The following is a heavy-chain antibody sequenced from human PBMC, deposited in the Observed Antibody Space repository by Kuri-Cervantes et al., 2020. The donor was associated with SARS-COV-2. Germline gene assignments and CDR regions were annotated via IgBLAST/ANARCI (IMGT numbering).Heavy chain of an antibody. Sequence: GGSLRLSCAASGFTFSSYAMSWVRQAPGKGLEWVSAISGSGGSTYYADSVKGRFTISRDNSKNTLYLQMNSLRAEDTAVYYCAKGLGYCSGGSCSFDYWGQGTLVTVSS. CDR1: GFTFSSYA. D-gene: IGHD2-15*01. CDR2: ISGSGGST. J-gene: IGHJ4*02. CDR3: AKGLGYCSGGSCSFDY. V-gene: IGHV3-23*01.